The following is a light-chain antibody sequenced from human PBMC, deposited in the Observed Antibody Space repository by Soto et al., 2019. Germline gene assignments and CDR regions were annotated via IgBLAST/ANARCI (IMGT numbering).Light chain of an antibody. Sequence: DIQMTQSPSTLSASVGDRVTITCRASQIISSWLAWYQQKPGKAPKLLIYKASSLESGVPSRFIGSGSGTEFTLTISSRQPDDFATYYCQQYNSYPWTFGQGTKVEIK. CDR2: KAS. V-gene: IGKV1-5*03. CDR3: QQYNSYPWT. CDR1: QIISSW. J-gene: IGKJ1*01.